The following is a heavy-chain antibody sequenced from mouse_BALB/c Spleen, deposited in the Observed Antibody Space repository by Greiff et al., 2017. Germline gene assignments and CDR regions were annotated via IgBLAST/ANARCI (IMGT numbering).Heavy chain of an antibody. V-gene: IGHV1S81*02. CDR1: GYTFTSYY. CDR2: INPSNGGT. Sequence: QVQLQQSGAELVKPGASVKLSCKASGYTFTSYYMYWVKQRPGQGLEWIGGINPSNGGTNFNEKFKSKATLTVDKSSSTAYMQLSSLTSEDSAVYYCTRSGITTVVGGYFDYWGQGTTLTVSS. CDR3: TRSGITTVVGGYFDY. D-gene: IGHD1-1*01. J-gene: IGHJ2*01.